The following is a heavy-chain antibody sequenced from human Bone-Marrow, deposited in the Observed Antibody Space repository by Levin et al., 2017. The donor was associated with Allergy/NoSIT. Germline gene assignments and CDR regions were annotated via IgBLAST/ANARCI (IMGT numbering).Heavy chain of an antibody. CDR1: GGSLSSSGYY. CDR3: ARDGARSDRRLGFDY. J-gene: IGHJ4*02. D-gene: IGHD6-6*01. Sequence: PSETLSLTCTVSGGSLSSSGYYWGWIRQPPGEGLEWLGSMYYSGNTYYNPSLQSRVTISVDTSKNQFSLKLNSVTAADTAVYYCARDGARSDRRLGFDYWGQGTLVTVSS. V-gene: IGHV4-39*07. CDR2: MYYSGNT.